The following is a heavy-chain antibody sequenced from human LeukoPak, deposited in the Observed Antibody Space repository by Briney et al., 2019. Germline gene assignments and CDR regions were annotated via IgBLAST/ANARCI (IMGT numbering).Heavy chain of an antibody. CDR2: IYYSGST. CDR3: ARGLIGTRITGTLSY. CDR1: GGSISSYY. J-gene: IGHJ4*02. V-gene: IGHV4-59*08. Sequence: PSETLSLTCTVSGGSISSYYWSWIRQPPGKGLEWIGYIYYSGSTNYNPSLKSRVTISVDTSKNQFSLKLSSVTAADTAVYYCARGLIGTRITGTLSYWGQGTLVTVSS. D-gene: IGHD1-20*01.